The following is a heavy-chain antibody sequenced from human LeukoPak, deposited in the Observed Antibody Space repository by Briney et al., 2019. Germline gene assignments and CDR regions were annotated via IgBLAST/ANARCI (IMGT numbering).Heavy chain of an antibody. J-gene: IGHJ2*01. CDR3: ARDHCSSTSCYMWYFDL. CDR1: GGSISNYY. CDR2: IYYSGST. V-gene: IGHV4-59*01. D-gene: IGHD2-2*02. Sequence: SETLSLTCPVSGGSISNYYWSWIRQPPGKGLEWIGYIYYSGSTNYNPSLKSRVTISVDTSKNQFSLKLSSVTAADTAVYYCARDHCSSTSCYMWYFDLWGRGTLVTVSS.